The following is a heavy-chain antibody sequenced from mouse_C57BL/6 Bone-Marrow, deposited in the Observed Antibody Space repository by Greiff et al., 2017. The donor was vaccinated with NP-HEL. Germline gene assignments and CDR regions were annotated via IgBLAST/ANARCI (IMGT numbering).Heavy chain of an antibody. CDR2: IYPRSGNT. D-gene: IGHD1-1*02. V-gene: IGHV1-81*01. Sequence: QVQLQQSGAELARPGASVKLSCKASGYTFTSYGISWVKQRTGQGLEWIGEIYPRSGNTYYNEKFKGKATLTADKSSSTASMELRSLTSEDSAVYFCARRWLVPGFAYWGQGTLVTVSA. CDR1: GYTFTSYG. J-gene: IGHJ3*01. CDR3: ARRWLVPGFAY.